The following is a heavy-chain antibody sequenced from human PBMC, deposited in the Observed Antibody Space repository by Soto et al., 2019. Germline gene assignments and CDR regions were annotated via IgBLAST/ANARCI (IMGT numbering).Heavy chain of an antibody. CDR1: GGSISTYY. Sequence: SETLSLTCTVSGGSISTYYWSWIRQPPGKGLEWIGYIYYDGITSYNPSLRSRVTISVDTSKNQFSLILSSVTSADTAVYYCARDQLSSGLYIWFDPWGQGTLVTVSS. CDR3: ARDQLSSGLYIWFDP. CDR2: IYYDGIT. J-gene: IGHJ5*02. D-gene: IGHD6-25*01. V-gene: IGHV4-59*01.